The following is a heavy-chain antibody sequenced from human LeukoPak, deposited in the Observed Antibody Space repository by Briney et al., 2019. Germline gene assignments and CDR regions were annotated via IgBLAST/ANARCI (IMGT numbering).Heavy chain of an antibody. D-gene: IGHD2-2*01. J-gene: IGHJ4*02. V-gene: IGHV4-59*11. CDR3: ARDSFGDHGDY. Sequence: SETLSLTCTVSGGSISSHYWSWIRQPPGKGLEWIGYIYYSGSTNYNPSLKSRVTISVDTSKNQFSLKLSSVTAADTAVYYCARDSFGDHGDYWGQGPLVTVSS. CDR1: GGSISSHY. CDR2: IYYSGST.